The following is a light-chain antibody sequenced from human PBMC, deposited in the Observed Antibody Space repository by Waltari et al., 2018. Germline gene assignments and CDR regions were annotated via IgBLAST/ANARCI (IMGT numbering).Light chain of an antibody. J-gene: IGLJ3*02. CDR1: SSNIGSNY. Sequence: QSVLTQPPSASGTPGQRVTISCSGSSSNIGSNYVYWYQQLPGTAPKLPIYRSNQRPSGVPDRVSGSKSGTSASLAISGLRSEDEADYYCAAWDDNLSGGVFGGGTKLTVL. V-gene: IGLV1-47*01. CDR3: AAWDDNLSGGV. CDR2: RSN.